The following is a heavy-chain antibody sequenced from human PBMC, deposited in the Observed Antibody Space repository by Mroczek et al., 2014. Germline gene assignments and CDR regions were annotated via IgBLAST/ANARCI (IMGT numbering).Heavy chain of an antibody. V-gene: IGHV4-61*02. CDR2: IYTSGST. CDR3: ARAGFVVVPAAIPSQNWFDP. CDR1: GGSISSGSYY. D-gene: IGHD2-2*01. Sequence: QVQLQESGPGLVKPSQTLSLTCTVSGGSISSGSYYWSWIRQPAGKGLEWIGRIYTSGSTNYNPSLKSRVTISVDTSKNQFSLKLSSVTAADTAVYYCARAGFVVVPAAIPSQNWFDPWGQGTLVTVSS. J-gene: IGHJ5*02.